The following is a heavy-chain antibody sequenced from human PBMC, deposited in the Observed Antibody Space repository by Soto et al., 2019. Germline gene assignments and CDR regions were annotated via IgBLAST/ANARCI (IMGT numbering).Heavy chain of an antibody. CDR2: INPASGST. Sequence: QVQLVQSGAEGKKPGASVELSCRTSGYTFTHYYRHWVRQAPGQGLECLGIINPASGSTNYAQDFQGRVTLTMDTSTTTVYMDLSGLRAEDTAIFYCARDLAAGDHWGQGTLVTVSS. CDR1: GYTFTHYY. D-gene: IGHD6-13*01. J-gene: IGHJ4*02. CDR3: ARDLAAGDH. V-gene: IGHV1-46*01.